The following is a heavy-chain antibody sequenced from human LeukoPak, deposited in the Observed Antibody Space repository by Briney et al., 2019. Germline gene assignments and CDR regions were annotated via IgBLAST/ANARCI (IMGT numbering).Heavy chain of an antibody. V-gene: IGHV1-69*06. CDR3: AVLIVLDCSGGSCYSGIDY. CDR1: GGTFSSYA. Sequence: ASVKVSCKASGGTFSSYAISWVRQAPGQGLEWMGGIIPIFGTANYAQKLQGRVTITADKSTSTAYMELSSLRSEDTAVYYGAVLIVLDCSGGSCYSGIDYWGQGTLVTVSS. CDR2: IIPIFGTA. J-gene: IGHJ4*02. D-gene: IGHD2-15*01.